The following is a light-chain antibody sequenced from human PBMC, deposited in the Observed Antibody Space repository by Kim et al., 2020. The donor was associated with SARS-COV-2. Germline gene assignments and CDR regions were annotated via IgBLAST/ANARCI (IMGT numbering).Light chain of an antibody. CDR2: DVN. Sequence: QSALTQPPSASGSPGQSVTICCTGTSSDVGGYNFVSWHQQHPGKAPKLIIYDVNKRPSGVPNRFSGSKSGNTASLTVSGLQAEDEADYYCSSYAGTNNLYVFGTGIKDNFL. CDR3: SSYAGTNNLYV. CDR1: SSDVGGYNF. J-gene: IGLJ1*01. V-gene: IGLV2-8*01.